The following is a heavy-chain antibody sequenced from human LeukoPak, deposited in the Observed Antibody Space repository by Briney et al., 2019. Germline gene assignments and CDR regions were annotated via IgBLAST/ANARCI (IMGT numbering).Heavy chain of an antibody. CDR3: ARERSSSWYTQQADYYYYGMDV. D-gene: IGHD6-13*01. CDR1: GFTFSDYY. CDR2: ISSSGSTI. V-gene: IGHV3-11*01. Sequence: GRSLRLSCAASGFTFSDYYMSWIRQAPGKGLDWVSYISSSGSTIYYADSVKGRFTISRDNAKNSLYLQMNSLRAEDTAVYYCARERSSSWYTQQADYYYYGMDVWGQGTTVTVSS. J-gene: IGHJ6*02.